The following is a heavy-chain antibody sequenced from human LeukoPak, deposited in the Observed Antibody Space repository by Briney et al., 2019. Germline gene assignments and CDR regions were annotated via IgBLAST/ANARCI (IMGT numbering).Heavy chain of an antibody. CDR3: ARDREWEPFDY. D-gene: IGHD1-26*01. V-gene: IGHV3-7*01. CDR2: IKEDGSEK. CDR1: GFTFSSYW. J-gene: IGHJ4*02. Sequence: GGSLRLSCAASGFTFSSYWMSWVRQAPGKGLEWVANIKEDGSEKYYVDSVKGRFTISSDNAKSSLYLQMNSLRAEDTAVYYCARDREWEPFDYWGQGTLVTVSS.